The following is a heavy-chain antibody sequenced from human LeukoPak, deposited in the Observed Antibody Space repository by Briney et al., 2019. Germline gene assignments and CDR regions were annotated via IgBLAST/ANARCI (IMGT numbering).Heavy chain of an antibody. Sequence: GASVKVSCKASGYSFTDYYIHWVRQAPGQGLEWMGWINPNSGGTNYAQRFQGRVTMTRDTSIITAYMELSRLRSDDTADYYCARGESDLLTGDVRYHFDHWGQGTLVTVSS. CDR3: ARGESDLLTGDVRYHFDH. CDR2: INPNSGGT. J-gene: IGHJ4*02. CDR1: GYSFTDYY. V-gene: IGHV1-2*02. D-gene: IGHD3-9*01.